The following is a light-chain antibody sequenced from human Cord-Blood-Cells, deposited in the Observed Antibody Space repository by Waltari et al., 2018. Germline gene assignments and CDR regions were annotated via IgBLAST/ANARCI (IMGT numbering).Light chain of an antibody. Sequence: QLVLTQSPSASASLGASVKLTCTLSSGHSSYAIAWHQQQPEKGPRYLMKLNSDGSHSKGGGIPDRFSGSSSGAERYLTISSLQSEDEADYYCQTWDTGIRVFGGGTKLTVL. V-gene: IGLV4-69*01. CDR1: SGHSSYA. J-gene: IGLJ3*02. CDR2: LNSDGSH. CDR3: QTWDTGIRV.